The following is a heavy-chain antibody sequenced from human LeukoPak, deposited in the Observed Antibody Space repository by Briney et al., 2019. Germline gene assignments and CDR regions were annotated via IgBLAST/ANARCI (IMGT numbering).Heavy chain of an antibody. V-gene: IGHV1-18*01. CDR1: GYTFSNYG. CDR3: ARNWPDVFYYDSSHYVFDI. CDR2: ISAYNGDT. D-gene: IGHD3-22*01. Sequence: ASVKVSCKASGYTFSNYGISWVRQAPGQGLEWMEWISAYNGDTNYAQKLQGRVTLTTDTSTSTAYMELRSLRSDDTAVYYCARNWPDVFYYDSSHYVFDIWGQGTMVTVSS. J-gene: IGHJ3*02.